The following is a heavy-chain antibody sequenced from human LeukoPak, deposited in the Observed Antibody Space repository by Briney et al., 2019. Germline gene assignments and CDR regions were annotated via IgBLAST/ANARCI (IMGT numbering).Heavy chain of an antibody. J-gene: IGHJ5*02. CDR1: GYTFTSYA. V-gene: IGHV7-4-1*02. Sequence: GASVKVSCKASGYTFTSYAMNWVRQAPGQGLEWMGWINTNTGNPTYAQGFTGWFVFSLDTSVSTAYLQISSLKAEDTAVYCCALPLRGFDPWGQGTLVTVSS. CDR2: INTNTGNP. D-gene: IGHD4-17*01. CDR3: ALPLRGFDP.